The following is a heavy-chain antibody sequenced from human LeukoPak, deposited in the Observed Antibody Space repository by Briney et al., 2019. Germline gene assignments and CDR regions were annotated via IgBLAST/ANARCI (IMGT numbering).Heavy chain of an antibody. V-gene: IGHV3-15*01. CDR1: GVTFSNAW. CDR2: IKSKTDGGTT. Sequence: GGSLRLSCAASGVTFSNAWMSWVRQSPGHRLEWFGRIKSKTDGGTTDYAAPVKGRFTISRDDSKNTLYLQMNSLKTEDTGVYYCTRSSGYFYWGQGTLVSVSS. D-gene: IGHD3-22*01. CDR3: TRSSGYFY. J-gene: IGHJ4*02.